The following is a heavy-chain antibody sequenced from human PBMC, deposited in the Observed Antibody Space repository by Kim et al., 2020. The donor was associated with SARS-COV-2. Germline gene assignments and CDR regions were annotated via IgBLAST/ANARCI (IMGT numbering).Heavy chain of an antibody. Sequence: SETLSLTCTVSGYSISSGYYWGWIRQPPGKGLEWIGSIYHSGSTYYNPSLKSRVTISVDTSKNQFSLKLSSVTAADTAVYYCARIHGRTTGTTFWGQGTLVTVSS. CDR1: GYSISSGYY. CDR3: ARIHGRTTGTTF. CDR2: IYHSGST. J-gene: IGHJ4*02. D-gene: IGHD1-1*01. V-gene: IGHV4-38-2*02.